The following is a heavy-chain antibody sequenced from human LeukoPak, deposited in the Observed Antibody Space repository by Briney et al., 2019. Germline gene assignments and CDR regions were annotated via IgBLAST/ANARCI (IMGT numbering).Heavy chain of an antibody. J-gene: IGHJ4*02. V-gene: IGHV3-7*03. CDR3: AKVRGTYSSGYFFDY. CDR1: GFTFSDYW. Sequence: GGSLRLSCAASGFTFSDYWMSWVRQAPGKGLEWVANIKQDGSEKYYVDSVKGRFTISRDNAKKSLDLQMNSLRAEDTAFYYCAKVRGTYSSGYFFDYWGQGTLVTVSS. D-gene: IGHD6-19*01. CDR2: IKQDGSEK.